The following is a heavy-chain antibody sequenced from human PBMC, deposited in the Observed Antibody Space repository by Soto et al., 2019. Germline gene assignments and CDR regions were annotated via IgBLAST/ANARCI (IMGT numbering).Heavy chain of an antibody. CDR1: GYTFTDYY. CDR2: INSNNADT. Sequence: GASVKVSCKASGYTFTDYYIHWVRLAPGQGLEWLGCINSNNADTNYAQSFQGRGSVTRDTSISTAYMELSRLTSDDTAVYHCAREGTLAYHFGMDVWGQGTTVTVSS. V-gene: IGHV1-2*02. D-gene: IGHD3-3*01. J-gene: IGHJ6*02. CDR3: AREGTLAYHFGMDV.